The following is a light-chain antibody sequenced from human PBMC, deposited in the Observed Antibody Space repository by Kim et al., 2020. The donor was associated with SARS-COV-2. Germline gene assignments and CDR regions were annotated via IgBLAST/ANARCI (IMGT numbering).Light chain of an antibody. CDR1: SGSVSTSYS. V-gene: IGLV8-61*01. J-gene: IGLJ3*02. CDR2: NTN. CDR3: VLYMGSGIWV. Sequence: QTVVIQEPSFSVSPGGTVTLTCGLSSGSVSTSYSPSWYQQTPGQAPRTLIYNTNTRSSGVPDRFSGSILGNKAALTITGAQADDESDYYCVLYMGSGIWVFGGGTQLTVL.